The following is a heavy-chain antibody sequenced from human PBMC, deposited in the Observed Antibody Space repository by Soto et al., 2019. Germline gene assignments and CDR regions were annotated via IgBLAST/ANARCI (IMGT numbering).Heavy chain of an antibody. J-gene: IGHJ6*02. CDR2: IIPIFGTA. V-gene: IGHV1-69*12. D-gene: IGHD5-18*01. Sequence: QVQLVQSGAAVKKPGSSVKVACKASGGTFRSYAISWVRQAPGQGLEWMGGIIPIFGTANYAQKFQGRVTITADESTRPAYMELSSLRSEGTAVYYCAGGTDTAMVLSGMDVWGQGTTVTVSS. CDR1: GGTFRSYA. CDR3: AGGTDTAMVLSGMDV.